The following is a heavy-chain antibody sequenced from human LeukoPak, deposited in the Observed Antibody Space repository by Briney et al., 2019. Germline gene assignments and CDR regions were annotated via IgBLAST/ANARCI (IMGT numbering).Heavy chain of an antibody. CDR2: ITSSGGST. Sequence: GGSLRLSCSASGFTFSSYGMSWVRQAPGKGLQYVSAITSSGGSTNYADSVKGRFTISRDNSKNTVYLQMSSLRAEDTAVYYCVKGPTYDYWGQGTLVTVSS. J-gene: IGHJ4*02. CDR1: GFTFSSYG. CDR3: VKGPTYDY. V-gene: IGHV3-64D*06.